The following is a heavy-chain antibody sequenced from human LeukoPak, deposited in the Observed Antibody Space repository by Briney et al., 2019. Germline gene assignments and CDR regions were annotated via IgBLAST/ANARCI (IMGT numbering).Heavy chain of an antibody. J-gene: IGHJ5*02. Sequence: GASVKVSCKASGYTFTSYDINWVRQATGQGREWMGWMNPSSGNTGYAQKFQGRVTITRNTSISTAYMELSSLRSEDTAVYYCARGPTIAGEINWFDPWGQGALVTVSS. CDR2: MNPSSGNT. D-gene: IGHD6-13*01. CDR3: ARGPTIAGEINWFDP. V-gene: IGHV1-8*03. CDR1: GYTFTSYD.